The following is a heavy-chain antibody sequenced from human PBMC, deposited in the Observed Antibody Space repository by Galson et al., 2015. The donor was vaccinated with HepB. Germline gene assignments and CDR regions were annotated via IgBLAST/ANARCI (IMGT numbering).Heavy chain of an antibody. Sequence: SLRLSCAASGFTFSSYAMHWVRQAPGKGLEWVAVVSYDESNKYYTHSVKGRFTISRDNSKNTLYLQMNSLTAEDTAVYYCARDGIVMVRGGIGYYFDYWGQGTLVTVSS. CDR1: GFTFSSYA. V-gene: IGHV3-30*04. D-gene: IGHD3-10*01. CDR2: VSYDESNK. CDR3: ARDGIVMVRGGIGYYFDY. J-gene: IGHJ4*02.